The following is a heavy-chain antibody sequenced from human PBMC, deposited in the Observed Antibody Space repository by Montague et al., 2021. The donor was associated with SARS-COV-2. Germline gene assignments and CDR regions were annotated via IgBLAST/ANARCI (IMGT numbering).Heavy chain of an antibody. CDR1: GGSISSGTYY. CDR2: IYPSGST. J-gene: IGHJ4*02. D-gene: IGHD6-19*01. V-gene: IGHV4-61*10. CDR3: ARLRGAGLNYFDY. Sequence: SETLSLTCTVSGGSISSGTYYWTWIRQPAGKGLEWIGRIYPSGSTNYSPSLKRRVTISQDTSKNQFSLKLSSVTAADTAVYYCARLRGAGLNYFDYWGQGTLVTVSS.